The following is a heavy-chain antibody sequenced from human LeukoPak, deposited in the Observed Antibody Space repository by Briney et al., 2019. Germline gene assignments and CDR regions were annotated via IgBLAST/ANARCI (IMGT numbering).Heavy chain of an antibody. Sequence: GGSLRLSCAASGFTFSSYSMNWVRQAPGKGLEWVSSISSSRSYIYYADSVRGRFTISRDNAKNSLYLQMNSLRAEDTAVYYCATLPSFDYWGQGTLVTVSS. CDR3: ATLPSFDY. D-gene: IGHD2-15*01. CDR2: ISSSRSYI. V-gene: IGHV3-21*01. CDR1: GFTFSSYS. J-gene: IGHJ4*02.